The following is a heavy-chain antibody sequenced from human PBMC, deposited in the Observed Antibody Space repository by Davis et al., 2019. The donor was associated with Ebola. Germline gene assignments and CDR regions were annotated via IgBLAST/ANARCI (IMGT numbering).Heavy chain of an antibody. CDR2: INPSGGST. Sequence: AASVKVSCKASGYTFTSYYMHWVRQAPGQGLEWMGIINPSGGSTSYAQKLQGRVTMTTDTSTSTAYMELRGLRSDDTAVYYCARSIAATTGWFDPWGQGTLVTVSS. V-gene: IGHV1-46*01. CDR1: GYTFTSYY. J-gene: IGHJ5*02. D-gene: IGHD6-25*01. CDR3: ARSIAATTGWFDP.